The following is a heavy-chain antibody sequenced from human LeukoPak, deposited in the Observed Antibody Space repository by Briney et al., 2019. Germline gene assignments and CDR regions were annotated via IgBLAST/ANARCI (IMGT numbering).Heavy chain of an antibody. CDR1: GGTFSSYA. V-gene: IGHV1-69*05. Sequence: SVKVSCKASGGTFSSYAISWVRQAPGQGLEWMGRIIPIFGTANYAQKFQGRVTITTDESTSTAFMELSSLRSEDTAVYYCARYGDFGFDYWGQGTLVTVSS. CDR2: IIPIFGTA. CDR3: ARYGDFGFDY. J-gene: IGHJ4*02. D-gene: IGHD4-17*01.